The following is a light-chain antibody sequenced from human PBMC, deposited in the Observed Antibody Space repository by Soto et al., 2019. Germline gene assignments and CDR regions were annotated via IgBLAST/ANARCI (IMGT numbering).Light chain of an antibody. V-gene: IGLV2-11*01. CDR1: SSDVGGYDF. CDR3: CSYAGDLAL. Sequence: QSVLTQPRSVSGSPGQSVTISCTGTSSDVGGYDFFSWYQQHPGKAPKLMISDVSKRPSGVPDRFSGSKSGNTASLTISGLQAEDEADYYCCSYAGDLALFGGGTKVTVL. CDR2: DVS. J-gene: IGLJ2*01.